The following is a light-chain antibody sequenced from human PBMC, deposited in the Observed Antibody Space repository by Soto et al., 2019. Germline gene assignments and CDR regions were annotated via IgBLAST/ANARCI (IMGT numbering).Light chain of an antibody. CDR2: GAS. J-gene: IGKJ1*01. CDR1: QSVSNNY. V-gene: IGKV3-20*01. Sequence: EIVLTQSPGTLSLSPWERATLSCRASQSVSNNYLAWYQQKPGQAPRLLIYGASNRATGIPDRFSGSGSGTVFTLTISSLQSDDFAVYYCQQYLDWPRTFGQGTKVDIK. CDR3: QQYLDWPRT.